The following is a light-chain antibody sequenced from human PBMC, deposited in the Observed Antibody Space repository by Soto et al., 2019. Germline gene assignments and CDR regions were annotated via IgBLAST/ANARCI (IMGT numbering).Light chain of an antibody. V-gene: IGLV2-23*01. CDR2: EGS. CDR1: SSDVGSYNL. CDR3: CSYAGSGYV. Sequence: QSALTQPASVSGSPGQSITISCTGTSSDVGSYNLVSWYQQHPGKAPKLMIYEGSKRPSGVSNRFSGSKSGNTASLTISGLQAEYEADSYCCSYAGSGYVVGTGTKVNDL. J-gene: IGLJ1*01.